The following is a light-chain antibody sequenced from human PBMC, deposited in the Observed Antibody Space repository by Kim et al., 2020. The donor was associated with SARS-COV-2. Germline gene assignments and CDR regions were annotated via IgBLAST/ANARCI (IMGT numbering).Light chain of an antibody. Sequence: LSPGQRATLSCRASQSISSSLAWYQQKPGQAPRILIYGASARTTSIPARFSGSESGTEITLTISNLQSEDFAIYYCQQYTYWRAFGRGTRLEIK. V-gene: IGKV3-15*01. CDR3: QQYTYWRA. J-gene: IGKJ5*01. CDR2: GAS. CDR1: QSISSS.